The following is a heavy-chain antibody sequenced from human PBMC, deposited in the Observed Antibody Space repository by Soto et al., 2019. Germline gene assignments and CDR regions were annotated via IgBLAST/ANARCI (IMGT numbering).Heavy chain of an antibody. V-gene: IGHV4-59*01. CDR3: ARDLWGYCGTDCYPLDV. Sequence: PSETLSLTCTFSGCSISSYYWSLIRQPPGKGLEWIGYMYNTGSTVYNPSLKSRVTISVDTSKNQFSLKLNAVTAADTAVYYCARDLWGYCGTDCYPLDVWGQGTTVTVSS. J-gene: IGHJ6*02. D-gene: IGHD2-21*02. CDR2: MYNTGST. CDR1: GCSISSYY.